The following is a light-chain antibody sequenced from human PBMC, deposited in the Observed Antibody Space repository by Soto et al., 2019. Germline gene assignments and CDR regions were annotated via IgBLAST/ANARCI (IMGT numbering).Light chain of an antibody. J-gene: IGLJ1*01. CDR2: DVS. V-gene: IGLV2-14*03. Sequence: QSALTQPASVSGTPGQSITIYCTGSSSDVGGYNYVSWYQQHPGKAPKLMIYDVSDRPSGVSNRFSGSKSGNTASLTISGLQAEDEADYYCSSYTSSNTYVFGTGTKVTVL. CDR1: SSDVGGYNY. CDR3: SSYTSSNTYV.